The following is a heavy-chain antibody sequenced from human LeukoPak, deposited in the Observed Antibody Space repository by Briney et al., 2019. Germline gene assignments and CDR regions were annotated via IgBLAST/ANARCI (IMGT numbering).Heavy chain of an antibody. CDR2: ISWNSGRI. CDR1: GFTFDDYA. D-gene: IGHD3-10*01. CDR3: VKDRVWFGELLNPLFDN. J-gene: IGHJ4*02. Sequence: GGSLRLSCAASGFTFDDYAMHWVRQAPGKGLEWVSGISWNSGRIGYADSVKGRFTISKDNAKNSLYLQMNSLRAEDTALYYCVKDRVWFGELLNPLFDNWGQGTRVTVSS. V-gene: IGHV3-9*01.